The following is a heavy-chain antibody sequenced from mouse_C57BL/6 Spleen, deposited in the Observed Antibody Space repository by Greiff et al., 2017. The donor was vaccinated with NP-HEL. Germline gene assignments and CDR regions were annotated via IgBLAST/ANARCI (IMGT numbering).Heavy chain of an antibody. CDR2: ISDGGSYT. CDR3: ARALEGYYFDY. Sequence: EVQGVESGGGLVKPGGSLKLSCAASGFTFSSYAMSWVRQTPEKRLEWVATISDGGSYTYYPDNVKGRFTISRDNAKNNLYLQMSHLKSEDTAMYYCARALEGYYFDYWGQGTTLTVSS. V-gene: IGHV5-4*01. CDR1: GFTFSSYA. J-gene: IGHJ2*01.